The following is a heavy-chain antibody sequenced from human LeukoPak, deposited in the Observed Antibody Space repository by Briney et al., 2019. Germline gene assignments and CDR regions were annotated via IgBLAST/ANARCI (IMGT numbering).Heavy chain of an antibody. CDR1: GFTVSSNY. CDR3: ARGADGVSSNSRGWFDP. D-gene: IGHD2-15*01. Sequence: GGSLRLSCAASGFTVSSNYMSWVRQAPGKGLEWVSVIYRGGSTYYADSVKGRFTISRDNSKNTLYLQMNSLRAEDTAVYYCARGADGVSSNSRGWFDPWGQGTLVTVSS. J-gene: IGHJ5*02. CDR2: IYRGGST. V-gene: IGHV3-66*01.